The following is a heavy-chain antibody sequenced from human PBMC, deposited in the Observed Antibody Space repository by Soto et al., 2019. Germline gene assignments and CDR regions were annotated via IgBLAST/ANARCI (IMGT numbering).Heavy chain of an antibody. CDR2: IYASGST. D-gene: IGHD2-15*01. CDR1: GGSISTYY. CDR3: ARESCSGGSCSGGFYFDC. Sequence: PSETLSLTCTVSGGSISTYYWSWIRLPAGKGLEWIGRIYASGSTNYNPSLKSRVTMSVDTSKNQFSLKLSSVTAADTAVYYCARESCSGGSCSGGFYFDCWCRGTLVT. V-gene: IGHV4-4*07. J-gene: IGHJ4*02.